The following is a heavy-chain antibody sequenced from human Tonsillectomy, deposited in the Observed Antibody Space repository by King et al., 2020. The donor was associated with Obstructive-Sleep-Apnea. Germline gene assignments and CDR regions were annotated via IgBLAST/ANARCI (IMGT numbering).Heavy chain of an antibody. V-gene: IGHV3-43*01. CDR2: IYWDASTT. J-gene: IGHJ2*01. CDR3: AKDYRYFDV. D-gene: IGHD5-18*01. Sequence: QLVQSGGVVVQPGGSLRLSCAASGFTFSGYTMHWFRQTPGKGLEWVSLIYWDASTTFYADSVKGRFTISRDNNNNYLYLQMNSLRTDDTALYYCAKDYRYFDVWGRGTLVTVSS. CDR1: GFTFSGYT.